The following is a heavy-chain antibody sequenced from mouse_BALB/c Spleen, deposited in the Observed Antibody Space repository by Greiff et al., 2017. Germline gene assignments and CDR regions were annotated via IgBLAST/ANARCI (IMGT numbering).Heavy chain of an antibody. CDR2: ISSGGST. J-gene: IGHJ1*01. V-gene: IGHV5-6-5*01. Sequence: DVKLVESGGGLVKPGGSLKLSCAASGFTFSSYAMSWVRQTPEKRLEWVASISSGGSTYYPDSVKGRFTISRDNAKNTLYLQMSSLKSEDTAMYYCASQPGGGYFDVWGAGTTVTVSS. D-gene: IGHD1-1*02. CDR3: ASQPGGGYFDV. CDR1: GFTFSSYA.